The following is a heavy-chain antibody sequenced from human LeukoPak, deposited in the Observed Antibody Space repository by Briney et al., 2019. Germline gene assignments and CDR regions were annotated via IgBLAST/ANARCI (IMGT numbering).Heavy chain of an antibody. CDR3: ARDAAIGAFDI. D-gene: IGHD6-25*01. V-gene: IGHV1-24*01. Sequence: ASVKVSCNVSGYTLTELSMHWVRQAPGKGLEWMGGFDPEDGETIYAQKFQGRVTMTTDTSTSTAYMELRSLRSDDTAVYYCARDAAIGAFDIWGQGTMVTVSS. J-gene: IGHJ3*02. CDR1: GYTLTELS. CDR2: FDPEDGET.